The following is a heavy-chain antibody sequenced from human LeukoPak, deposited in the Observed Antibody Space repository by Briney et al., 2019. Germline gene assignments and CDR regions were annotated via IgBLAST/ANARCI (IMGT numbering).Heavy chain of an antibody. CDR3: ARAGLDYGAFDI. V-gene: IGHV1-18*01. CDR2: ISAYNGNT. Sequence: ASVTVSCKASGGTFSSYAISWVRQAPGQGLEWMGWISAYNGNTNYAQKLQGRVTMTTDTSTSTAYMELRSLRSDDTAVYYCARAGLDYGAFDIWGQGTMVTVSS. CDR1: GGTFSSYA. J-gene: IGHJ3*02. D-gene: IGHD4-17*01.